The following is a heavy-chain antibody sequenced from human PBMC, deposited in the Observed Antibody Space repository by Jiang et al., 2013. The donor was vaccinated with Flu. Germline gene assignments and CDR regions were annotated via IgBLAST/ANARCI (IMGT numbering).Heavy chain of an antibody. CDR2: IYYSGST. Sequence: KPSETLSLTCTVSGGSISSYYWSWIRQPPGKGLEWIGYIYYSGSTNYNPSLKSRVTISVDTSKNQFSLKLSSVTAADTAVYYCARGGAYDSSGYYYIPFDYWGQGTLVTVSS. V-gene: IGHV4-59*13. J-gene: IGHJ4*02. CDR3: ARGGAYDSSGYYYIPFDY. D-gene: IGHD3-22*01. CDR1: GGSISSYY.